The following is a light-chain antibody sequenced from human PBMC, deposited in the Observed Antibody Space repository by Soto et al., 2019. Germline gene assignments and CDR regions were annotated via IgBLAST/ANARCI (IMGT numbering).Light chain of an antibody. J-gene: IGKJ1*01. V-gene: IGKV1-5*01. CDR3: QQYNNYFRT. CDR1: QSISGW. Sequence: DIQMTQSPSTLSASVGDRVTITCRASQSISGWLAWFQQKPGKAPKLLIYDASSLESGVPSRFSGSGSGTEFTLTISSLQPDDFATYYCQQYNNYFRTFGQGTKVEIK. CDR2: DAS.